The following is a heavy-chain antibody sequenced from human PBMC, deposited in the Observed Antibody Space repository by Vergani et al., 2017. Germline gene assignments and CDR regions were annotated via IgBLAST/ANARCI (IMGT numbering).Heavy chain of an antibody. D-gene: IGHD3-9*01. CDR2: MSSGDSI. V-gene: IGHV3-11*04. Sequence: QVQLVESGGGLVKPGGSLRLSCAASGFNFSDHYMSWVRQAPGKGLEWISYMSSGDSIYYADSVKGRFTVSRDNTKNTLYLQMNRLRAEDTAVYYCARETDTGSSVSYNYYAMDVWGQGTTVSVSS. J-gene: IGHJ6*02. CDR3: ARETDTGSSVSYNYYAMDV. CDR1: GFNFSDHY.